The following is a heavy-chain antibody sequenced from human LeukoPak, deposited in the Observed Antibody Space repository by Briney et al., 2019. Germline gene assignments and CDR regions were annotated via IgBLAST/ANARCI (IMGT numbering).Heavy chain of an antibody. CDR1: GGSFSGYY. CDR2: INHSGST. J-gene: IGHJ3*02. V-gene: IGHV4-34*01. Sequence: SETLSLTCAVYGGSFSGYYWSWIRQPPGKGLEWIGEINHSGSTNYNPSLKSRVTISVDTSKNQFSLKLSSVTAADTAVYYCARGGGYCSSTSCYASYAFDILGQGKMVTVSS. CDR3: ARGGGYCSSTSCYASYAFDI. D-gene: IGHD2-2*01.